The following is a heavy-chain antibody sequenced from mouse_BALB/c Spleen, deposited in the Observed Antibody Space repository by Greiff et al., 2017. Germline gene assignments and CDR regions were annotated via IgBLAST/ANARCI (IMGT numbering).Heavy chain of an antibody. CDR2: IDPANGNT. CDR1: GFNIKDTY. Sequence: VQLQQSGAELVKPGASVKLSCTASGFNIKDTYMHWVKQRPEQGLEWIGRIDPANGNTKYDPKFQGKATITADTSSNTAYLQLSSLTSEDTAVYYCARFTTVVDWCFDVWGAGTTVTVSS. CDR3: ARFTTVVDWCFDV. D-gene: IGHD1-1*01. V-gene: IGHV14-3*02. J-gene: IGHJ1*01.